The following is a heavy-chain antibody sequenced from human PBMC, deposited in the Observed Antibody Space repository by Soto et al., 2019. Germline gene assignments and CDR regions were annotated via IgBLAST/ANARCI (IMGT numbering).Heavy chain of an antibody. CDR3: ARGVNYAAFSWWFDP. Sequence: QVQLVQSGAEVKKPGASVKVSCKASGNTFTSYDINWVRQATGQGLEYLGWMNPNSGNTAYVQKFQGRVTMTCDTSITTAYMVLSDLPSKATSVYFCARGVNYAAFSWWFDPWGQVTLVTVSS. J-gene: IGHJ5*02. D-gene: IGHD4-4*01. CDR2: MNPNSGNT. CDR1: GNTFTSYD. V-gene: IGHV1-8*01.